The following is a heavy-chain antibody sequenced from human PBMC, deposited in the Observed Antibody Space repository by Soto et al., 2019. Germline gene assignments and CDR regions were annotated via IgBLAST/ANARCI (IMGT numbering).Heavy chain of an antibody. D-gene: IGHD4-17*01. V-gene: IGHV4-34*01. J-gene: IGHJ5*02. CDR2: INHSGST. CDR1: GGSFSGYY. Sequence: QVQLQQWGAGLLKPSETLSLTCAVYGGSFSGYYWSWIRQPPGKGLEWIGEINHSGSTNYNPSLKSRVTISVDTSKNQFSRKLSSVTAADTAVYYCARRTTVTKHNWFDPWGQGTLVTVSS. CDR3: ARRTTVTKHNWFDP.